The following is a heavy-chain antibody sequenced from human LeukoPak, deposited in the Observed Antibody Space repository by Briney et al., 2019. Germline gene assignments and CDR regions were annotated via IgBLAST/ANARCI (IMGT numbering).Heavy chain of an antibody. CDR2: ISAYNGNT. Sequence: ASVKVSRKASGYTFTSYGISWVRQAPGQGLEWMGWISAYNGNTNYAQKLQGRVTMTTDTSTSTAYMELRSLRSDDTAVYYCARVVRITMVRGPNTFDPWGQGTLVTVSS. CDR3: ARVVRITMVRGPNTFDP. V-gene: IGHV1-18*01. J-gene: IGHJ5*02. D-gene: IGHD3-10*01. CDR1: GYTFTSYG.